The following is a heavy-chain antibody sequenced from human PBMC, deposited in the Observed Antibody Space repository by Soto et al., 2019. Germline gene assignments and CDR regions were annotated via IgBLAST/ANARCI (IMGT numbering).Heavy chain of an antibody. CDR1: GGSISSYY. CDR2: IYYSGST. J-gene: IGHJ6*03. D-gene: IGHD2-15*01. Sequence: SETLSLTCTVSGGSISSYYWSWIRQPPGKGLEWIGYIYYSGSTNYNPSLKSRVTISVDTSKNQFSLKLSSVTAADTAVYYCARHRRRERRGYCSGGSCHYYYYYMDVWGKGTTITVSS. V-gene: IGHV4-59*08. CDR3: ARHRRRERRGYCSGGSCHYYYYYMDV.